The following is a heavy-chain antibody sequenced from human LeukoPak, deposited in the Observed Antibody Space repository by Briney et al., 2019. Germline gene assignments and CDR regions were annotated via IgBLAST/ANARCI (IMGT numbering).Heavy chain of an antibody. CDR1: GFTFRNSW. CDR2: IKSKIDGGTP. J-gene: IGHJ6*02. V-gene: IGHV3-15*01. Sequence: GGSLRLSCAASGFTFRNSWMSWVRQAPGKGLDWVGRIKSKIDGGTPGHAAPVKDRLTISRDDSKNTLFLQMNSLKTEDTAVYYCTRARSYYGMDVWGQGTTVTVSS. CDR3: TRARSYYGMDV.